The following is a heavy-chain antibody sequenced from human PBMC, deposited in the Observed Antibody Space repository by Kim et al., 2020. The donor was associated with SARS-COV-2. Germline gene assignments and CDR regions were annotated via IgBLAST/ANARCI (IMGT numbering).Heavy chain of an antibody. CDR3: AKGQAGNSWYPDYYYGMDV. V-gene: IGHV3-23*01. J-gene: IGHJ6*02. CDR2: ISGSGGST. CDR1: GFTFSSYA. D-gene: IGHD6-13*01. Sequence: GGSLRLSCAASGFTFSSYAMSWVRQAPRKGLEWVSAISGSGGSTYYADSVKGRFTISRDNSKNTLYLQMNSLRAEDTAVYYCAKGQAGNSWYPDYYYGMDVWGQGTTVTVSS.